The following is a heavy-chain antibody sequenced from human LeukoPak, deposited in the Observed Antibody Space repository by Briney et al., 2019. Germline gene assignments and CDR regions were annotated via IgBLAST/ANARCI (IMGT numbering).Heavy chain of an antibody. D-gene: IGHD2-15*01. CDR1: GGSISSSSYY. Sequence: SETLSLTCTVSGGSISSSSYYWGWIRQPPGKGLEWIGSIYYSGSTYYNPSLKSRVTISVDTSKNQFSLKLSSVTAADTAVYYCARQALHSRGGSTNFDYWGQGTLVTVSS. J-gene: IGHJ4*02. CDR2: IYYSGST. V-gene: IGHV4-39*01. CDR3: ARQALHSRGGSTNFDY.